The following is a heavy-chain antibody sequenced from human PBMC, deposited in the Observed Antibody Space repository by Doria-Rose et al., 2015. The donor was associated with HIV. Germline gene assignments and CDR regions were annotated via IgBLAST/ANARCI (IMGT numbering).Heavy chain of an antibody. D-gene: IGHD6-13*01. CDR2: ISYDGSNR. CDR3: ATYSSPPY. V-gene: IGHV3-30*04. J-gene: IGHJ4*02. Sequence: QVQLVQSGGGVVQPGRSLRLSCAASGFTFSSFAIHWVRQAPGKGLEWVAVISYDGSNRFYADYVKGRVTISRDNSKNKVSVQMNSLRAEDTAVYYCATYSSPPYWGQGTLVTVSS. CDR1: GFTFSSFA.